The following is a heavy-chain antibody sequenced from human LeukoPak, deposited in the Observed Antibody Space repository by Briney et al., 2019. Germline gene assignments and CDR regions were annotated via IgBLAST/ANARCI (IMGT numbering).Heavy chain of an antibody. CDR2: IYPGDSDT. CDR1: GYSFTSYW. J-gene: IGHJ4*02. V-gene: IGHV5-51*01. CDR3: ARLPGRYSYGYYFDY. D-gene: IGHD5-18*01. Sequence: GESLQISCKGSGYSFTSYWIGWVRPMPGKGLEWMGIIYPGDSDTRYSPSFQGQVTISADKSISTAYLQWSSLKASDTAMYYCARLPGRYSYGYYFDYWGQGTLVTVSS.